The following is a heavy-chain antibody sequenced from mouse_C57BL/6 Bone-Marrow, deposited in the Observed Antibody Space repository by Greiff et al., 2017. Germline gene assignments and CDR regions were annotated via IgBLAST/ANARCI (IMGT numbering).Heavy chain of an antibody. CDR1: GFTFSDYY. V-gene: IGHV5-16*01. CDR3: ARERAADRYYYALNY. J-gene: IGHJ4*01. CDR2: INYDGSST. Sequence: EVQVVESEAGLVQPGSSMQLSCTASGFTFSDYYMAWVRQVPEKGLEWVANINYDGSSTYYLDSLKSRFILSRDNAKNILYLQMSSLTSEDTATYYCARERAADRYYYALNYWGQGTSVTVSS. D-gene: IGHD3-3*01.